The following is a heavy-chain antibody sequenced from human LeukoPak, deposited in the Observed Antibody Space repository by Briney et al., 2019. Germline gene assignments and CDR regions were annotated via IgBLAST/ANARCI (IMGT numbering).Heavy chain of an antibody. CDR1: GYTFTGYY. CDR3: PRGITMIVVAAGLDY. J-gene: IGHJ4*02. V-gene: IGHV1-2*02. CDR2: INPNSGGT. D-gene: IGHD3-22*01. Sequence: ASVKVSCKASGYTFTGYYMHWVRQAPGQGLEWMGWINPNSGGTNYAQKFQGRVTMTRDTSISTAYIELSRLRSDDTAVYYCPRGITMIVVAAGLDYWGQGTLVTVSS.